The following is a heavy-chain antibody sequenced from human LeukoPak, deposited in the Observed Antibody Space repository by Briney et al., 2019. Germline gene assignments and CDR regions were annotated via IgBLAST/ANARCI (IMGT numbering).Heavy chain of an antibody. Sequence: SQTLSLTCTDPGGSISSGSYYWSWIRQPAGKGLEWIGRIYSSGSTNYNPYLESRVIISVDKSKNQFSLKLSSGTAADTAVYYCARAHSYSVRGYFDYWGQGTLVTVSS. J-gene: IGHJ4*02. D-gene: IGHD5/OR15-5a*01. V-gene: IGHV4-61*02. CDR1: GGSISSGSYY. CDR2: IYSSGST. CDR3: ARAHSYSVRGYFDY.